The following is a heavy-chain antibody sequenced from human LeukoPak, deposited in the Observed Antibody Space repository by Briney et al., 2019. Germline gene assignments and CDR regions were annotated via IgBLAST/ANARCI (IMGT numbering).Heavy chain of an antibody. V-gene: IGHV4-31*03. CDR2: IYYSGST. J-gene: IGHJ5*02. CDR1: GGSISSGGYY. CDR3: ARVPPRNWFDP. Sequence: PSETLSLTCTVSGGSISSGGYYWSWIRQHPGKGLEWIGYIYYSGSTYYNPSLKSRVTISLDTSKNQFSLKLSSVTAADTAVYYCARVPPRNWFDPWGQGTLVTVSS.